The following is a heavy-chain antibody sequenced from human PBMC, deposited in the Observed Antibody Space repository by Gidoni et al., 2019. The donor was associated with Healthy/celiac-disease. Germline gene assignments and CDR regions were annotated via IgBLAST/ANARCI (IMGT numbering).Heavy chain of an antibody. CDR3: ARNSYGYDY. D-gene: IGHD5-18*01. Sequence: QVQLQESGTGLVKPSETLSLTCTVSGGSNSKYHWSWIRQPPGKGLGWIGYIYYSGSTNYTPSLNSRVTISVDTSKNPFSLKLSSVTAAGTAVYYCARNSYGYDYWGQGTLVTVSS. J-gene: IGHJ4*02. CDR2: IYYSGST. V-gene: IGHV4-59*08. CDR1: GGSNSKYH.